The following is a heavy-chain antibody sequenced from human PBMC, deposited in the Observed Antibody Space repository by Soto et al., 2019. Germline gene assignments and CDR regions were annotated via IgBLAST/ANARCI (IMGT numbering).Heavy chain of an antibody. CDR3: ALSGYSSGWSPFDY. CDR1: GFTFSSYG. D-gene: IGHD6-19*01. CDR2: IWYDGSNK. Sequence: GGSLRLSCAASGFTFSSYGMHWVRQAPGKGLEWVAVIWYDGSNKYYADSVKGRFTISRDNSKNTLYLQMNSLRAEDTAVYYCALSGYSSGWSPFDYWGQGTLVTVSS. V-gene: IGHV3-33*01. J-gene: IGHJ4*02.